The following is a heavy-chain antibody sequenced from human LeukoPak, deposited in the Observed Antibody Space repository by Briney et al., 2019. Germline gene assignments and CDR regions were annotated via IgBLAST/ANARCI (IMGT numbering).Heavy chain of an antibody. CDR3: ARDLQWGSGWNNWFDP. V-gene: IGHV4-4*07. CDR1: GGSISSYY. D-gene: IGHD6-19*01. CDR2: IYTSGST. Sequence: SETLSLTCTVSGGSISSYYWSWIRQPAGKGLEWIGRIYTSGSTNYNPSLKGRVTMSVDTSKNQFSLKLSSVTAADTAVYYCARDLQWGSGWNNWFDPWGQGTLVTVSS. J-gene: IGHJ5*02.